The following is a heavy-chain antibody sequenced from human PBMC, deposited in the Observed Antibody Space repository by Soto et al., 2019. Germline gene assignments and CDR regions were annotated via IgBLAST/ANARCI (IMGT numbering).Heavy chain of an antibody. CDR1: GGSISSSSYY. V-gene: IGHV4-39*01. CDR2: IYYSGST. CDR3: ARLGYYGSGSYN. Sequence: SETLSLTCTVSGGSISSSSYYWGWIRQPPGKGLEWIGSIYYSGSTYYNPSLKSRVTISVDTSKNQFSLKLSSVTAADKAVYYCARLGYYGSGSYNWGQGTLVTVSS. D-gene: IGHD3-10*01. J-gene: IGHJ4*02.